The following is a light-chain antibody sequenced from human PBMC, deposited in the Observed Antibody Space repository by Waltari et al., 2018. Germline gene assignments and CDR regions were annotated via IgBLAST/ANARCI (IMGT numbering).Light chain of an antibody. CDR3: CSYAGSSTFDWV. V-gene: IGLV2-23*02. Sequence: QSALPQPASVSGSPGQSITISSPGTNSAVGSSDRLPWYQQHPGKAPKVMIAEVSKRPSGVSNRFSGSKSGNTASLTISGLQAEDEADYYCCSYAGSSTFDWVFGGGTKLTVL. J-gene: IGLJ3*02. CDR2: EVS. CDR1: NSAVGSSDR.